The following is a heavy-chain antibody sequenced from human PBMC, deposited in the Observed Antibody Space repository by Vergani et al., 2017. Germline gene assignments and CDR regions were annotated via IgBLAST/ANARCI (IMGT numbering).Heavy chain of an antibody. CDR3: ARAGVAGTFDY. Sequence: EVQLVESGGGLVQPGGSLRLSCAASGFTFSSYSMNWVRQAPGKGLEWVSYISSSSRTLYYADSVKGRFTISRDNAKNSLYLQMNSLRAEDTAVYYCARAGVAGTFDYWGQGTLVTVSS. CDR2: ISSSSRTL. CDR1: GFTFSSYS. V-gene: IGHV3-48*04. D-gene: IGHD6-19*01. J-gene: IGHJ4*02.